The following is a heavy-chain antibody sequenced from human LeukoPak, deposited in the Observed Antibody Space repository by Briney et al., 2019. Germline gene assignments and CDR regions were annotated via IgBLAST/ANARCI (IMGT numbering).Heavy chain of an antibody. CDR2: ISGSGGST. CDR3: AKDRTGYSSSWYDY. J-gene: IGHJ4*02. D-gene: IGHD6-13*01. V-gene: IGHV3-23*01. CDR1: GFTFSSYA. Sequence: GGSLRLSCAASGFTFSSYAMSLVRQAPGKGLEWVSAISGSGGSTYYADSVKGRFTISRDNSKNTLYLQMNSLRAEDTAVYYCAKDRTGYSSSWYDYWGQGTLVTVSS.